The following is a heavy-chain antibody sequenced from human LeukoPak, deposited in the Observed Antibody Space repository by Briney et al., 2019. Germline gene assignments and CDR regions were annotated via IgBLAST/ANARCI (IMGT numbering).Heavy chain of an antibody. CDR3: ARGIYIAAAGTMEWFDP. D-gene: IGHD6-13*01. CDR1: GGSISSYY. CDR2: IYYSGST. J-gene: IGHJ5*02. Sequence: SETLSLTCTVSGGSISSYYWSWIRQPPGKGPEWIGYIYYSGSTNYNPSLKSRVTISVDTSKNQFSLKLSSVTAADTAVYYCARGIYIAAAGTMEWFDPWGQGTLVTVSS. V-gene: IGHV4-59*01.